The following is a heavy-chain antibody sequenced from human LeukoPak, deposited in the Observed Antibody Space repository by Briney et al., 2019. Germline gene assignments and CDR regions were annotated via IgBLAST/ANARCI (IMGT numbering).Heavy chain of an antibody. CDR1: GFTFSSYA. Sequence: PGGSLRLSCAASGFTFSSYAMSWVRQAPGKGLEWVSAISDSGGSTYYADSVKGRFTISRDNSKNTPDLQMNSLRAEDTAIYYCAKAPSGYSYAYAYWGQGTLVTVSS. CDR3: AKAPSGYSYAYAY. CDR2: ISDSGGST. D-gene: IGHD5-18*01. J-gene: IGHJ4*02. V-gene: IGHV3-23*01.